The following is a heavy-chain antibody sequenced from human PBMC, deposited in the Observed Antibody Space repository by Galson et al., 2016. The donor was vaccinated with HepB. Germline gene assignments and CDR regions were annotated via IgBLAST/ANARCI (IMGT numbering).Heavy chain of an antibody. CDR3: AKGNGYYDSSGYFLFDY. D-gene: IGHD3-22*01. J-gene: IGHJ4*02. Sequence: SLRLSCAVSGFNFRSYGMRWVRQAPGKGLEWVAGIKYDGIDKYYADSVKGRFTISRDNSKNTLYLQMNSLRAEDAAVYYCAKGNGYYDSSGYFLFDYWGQGTLVTVS. V-gene: IGHV3-30*18. CDR1: GFNFRSYG. CDR2: IKYDGIDK.